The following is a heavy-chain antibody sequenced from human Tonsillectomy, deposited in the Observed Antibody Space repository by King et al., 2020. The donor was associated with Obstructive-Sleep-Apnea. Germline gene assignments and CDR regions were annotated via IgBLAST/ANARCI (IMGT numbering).Heavy chain of an antibody. CDR1: GFSFPDYA. D-gene: IGHD5-18*01. V-gene: IGHV3-49*05. Sequence: VQLVESGGGLVMPGRSLRLSCTTSGFSFPDYAMTWFRQSPGAGLEWVAFIRGSVDGGTVEYAASVKGRFTLSRDDSKDITFLQLNSLKTEDTAVYYCARGYTPADYWGPGTLVTVSS. J-gene: IGHJ4*02. CDR3: ARGYTPADY. CDR2: IRGSVDGGTV.